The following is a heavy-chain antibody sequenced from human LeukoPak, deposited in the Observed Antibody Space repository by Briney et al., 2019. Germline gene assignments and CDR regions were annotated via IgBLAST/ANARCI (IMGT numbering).Heavy chain of an antibody. CDR2: IIPIFGTA. D-gene: IGHD2-2*01. Sequence: AASVKVSCKASGGTFSSYAISWVRQAPGQGLEWMGGIIPIFGTANYAQKFQGRVTITADESTSTAYMELSSLRSEDTAVYYCARDRGSTKYNWFDPWAREPWSPSPQ. J-gene: IGHJ5*02. CDR1: GGTFSSYA. V-gene: IGHV1-69*13. CDR3: ARDRGSTKYNWFDP.